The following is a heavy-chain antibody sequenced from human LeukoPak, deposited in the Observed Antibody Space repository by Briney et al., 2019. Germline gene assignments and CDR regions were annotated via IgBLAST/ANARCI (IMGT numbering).Heavy chain of an antibody. CDR2: IIPIFGTA. CDR1: GGTFSSYA. V-gene: IGHV1-69*06. D-gene: IGHD1-26*01. J-gene: IGHJ5*02. Sequence: ASVKVSCKASGGTFSSYAISWVRQAPGQGLEWMGGIIPIFGTANYAQKFQGRVTITADKSTSTAYMELSSLRSEDTAVYYCARGRFLVGARNWFDPWGQGTLVTVSS. CDR3: ARGRFLVGARNWFDP.